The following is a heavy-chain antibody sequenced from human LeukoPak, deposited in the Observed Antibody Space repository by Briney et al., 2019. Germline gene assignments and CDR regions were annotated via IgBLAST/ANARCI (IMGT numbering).Heavy chain of an antibody. V-gene: IGHV3-30*04. D-gene: IGHD1-26*01. CDR2: ISYDGSNK. Sequence: GGSLRLSCAASGFTFSSYAMHWVRQAPGKGLEWVAVISYDGSNKYYADSVKGRFTISRDNSKNTLYLQMNSLRAEDTAVYYCAREFTLIVGATRAVFDYWGQGTLVTVSS. J-gene: IGHJ4*02. CDR3: AREFTLIVGATRAVFDY. CDR1: GFTFSSYA.